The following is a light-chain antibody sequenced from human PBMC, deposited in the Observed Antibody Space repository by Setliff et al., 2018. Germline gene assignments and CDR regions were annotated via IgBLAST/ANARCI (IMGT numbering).Light chain of an antibody. CDR3: SAYTSSSTYV. CDR2: DVS. CDR1: SSDVGSYDF. V-gene: IGLV2-14*03. Sequence: QSALAQPASVSGSPGQSITISCSGTSSDVGSYDFVSWYQQHPGKAPKLIIHDVSNRPSGISNRFSGSKAGNTASLTISGLQTEDEAEYYCSAYTSSSTYVFGTGTKVTVL. J-gene: IGLJ1*01.